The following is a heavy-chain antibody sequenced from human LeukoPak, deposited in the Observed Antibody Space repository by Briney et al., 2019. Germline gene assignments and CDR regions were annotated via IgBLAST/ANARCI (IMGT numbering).Heavy chain of an antibody. Sequence: GGSLRPSCAASGFTVSTYYMTWVRQAPGKGLECVSVIYSGGSTYYADSVKGRFTVSRDNSKNTLYLQMNSLRAEDTAMYYCARGLGYCTSTTCLLPFDYWGQGTLVTVSS. V-gene: IGHV3-53*01. CDR2: IYSGGST. CDR3: ARGLGYCTSTTCLLPFDY. J-gene: IGHJ4*02. CDR1: GFTVSTYY. D-gene: IGHD2-2*01.